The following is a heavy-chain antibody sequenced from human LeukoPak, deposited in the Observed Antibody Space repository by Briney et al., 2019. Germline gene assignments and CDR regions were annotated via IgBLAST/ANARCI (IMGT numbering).Heavy chain of an antibody. Sequence: PGGSLRLSCAASGFTFSTYWMSWVRQAPGKGLEWVANIHQDGNEKYYVDSVKGRFTISRDNAKNSLCLQINSLRAEDTAVYYCARGDKFSGDYWGQGTLVTVSS. J-gene: IGHJ4*02. CDR3: ARGDKFSGDY. V-gene: IGHV3-7*04. CDR1: GFTFSTYW. D-gene: IGHD2-15*01. CDR2: IHQDGNEK.